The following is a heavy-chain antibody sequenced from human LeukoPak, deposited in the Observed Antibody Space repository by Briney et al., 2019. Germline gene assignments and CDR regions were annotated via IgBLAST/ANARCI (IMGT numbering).Heavy chain of an antibody. D-gene: IGHD3-22*01. CDR1: GGSISSYY. Sequence: PSETLSLTCTVSGGSISSYYWSWIRQPPGKGLEWIGYIYYSGSTNYNPSLKSRVTISVDTSKNQFSLKLSSVTAADTAVYYCAGGEQYYYDSSGYFNYWGQGTLVTVSS. J-gene: IGHJ4*02. CDR2: IYYSGST. V-gene: IGHV4-59*08. CDR3: AGGEQYYYDSSGYFNY.